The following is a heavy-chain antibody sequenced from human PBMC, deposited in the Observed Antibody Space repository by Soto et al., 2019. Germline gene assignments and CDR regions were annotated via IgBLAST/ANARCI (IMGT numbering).Heavy chain of an antibody. CDR1: GFTFDDYA. J-gene: IGHJ6*02. Sequence: GGSLRLSCAASGFTFDDYAMHWVRQAPGKGLEWVSDISWNSGNIGYADSVKGRFTISRDNAKNSLHLQMNSLRAEDTAVYYCAKGWTGYFDEGMDVWGQGTTVTVSS. CDR2: ISWNSGNI. D-gene: IGHD3-9*01. CDR3: AKGWTGYFDEGMDV. V-gene: IGHV3-9*01.